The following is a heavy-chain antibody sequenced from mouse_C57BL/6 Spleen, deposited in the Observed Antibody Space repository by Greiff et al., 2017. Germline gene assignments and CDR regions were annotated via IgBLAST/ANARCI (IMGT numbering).Heavy chain of an antibody. Sequence: QVQLQQPGAELVMPGASVKLSCKASGYTFTSYWMHWVKQRPGQGLEWIGEIDPSDSYTNYNQKFKGKSTLTVDKSSSTAYMQLSSLTSEDSAVYYCATIRSEAMDYWGQGTSVTVSS. CDR3: ATIRSEAMDY. J-gene: IGHJ4*01. CDR1: GYTFTSYW. D-gene: IGHD1-1*01. V-gene: IGHV1-69*01. CDR2: IDPSDSYT.